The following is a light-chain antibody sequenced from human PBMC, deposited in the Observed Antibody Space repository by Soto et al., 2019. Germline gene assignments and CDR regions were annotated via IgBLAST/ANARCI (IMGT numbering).Light chain of an antibody. V-gene: IGKV1-5*03. J-gene: IGKJ1*01. CDR2: KAS. CDR1: QSISSW. CDR3: QQYNSEWT. Sequence: DIQMTQSPSTLSASVGDRVTITCRASQSISSWLAWYQQKPGKAPKLLIYKASSLESGVPSRFSGSGSGTEFTLTISSLQPDDFATSYCQQYNSEWTFGQGTKVEIK.